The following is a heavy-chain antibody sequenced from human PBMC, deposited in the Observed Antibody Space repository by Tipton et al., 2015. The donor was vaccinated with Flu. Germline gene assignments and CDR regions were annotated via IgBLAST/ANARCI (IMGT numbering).Heavy chain of an antibody. CDR2: MNPNSGNT. D-gene: IGHD1-26*01. V-gene: IGHV1-8*02. CDR3: ARVPKRADSGSYFGIDP. CDR1: GYTFTSYG. J-gene: IGHJ5*02. Sequence: QSGAEVKKPGASVKVSCKASGYTFTSYGISWVRQAPGQGLEWMGWMNPNSGNTGYAQKFQGRVTMTRNTSISTAYMELSSLRSEDTAVYYCARVPKRADSGSYFGIDPWGQGTLVTVSS.